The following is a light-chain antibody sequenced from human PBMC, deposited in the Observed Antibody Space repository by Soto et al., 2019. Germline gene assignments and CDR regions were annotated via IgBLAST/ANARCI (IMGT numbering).Light chain of an antibody. J-gene: IGKJ1*01. Sequence: DIVMTQTPRSLRVTLGQPASISCSSSQSPVDGDGITSLSWLHQRPGQPPRLLIYKVSNRFSGVPDRFSGSGAGTDFTLKINTVEAEDVGVYYCMQDALYSTFGQGTKVEIK. V-gene: IGKV2-24*01. CDR3: MQDALYST. CDR1: QSPVDGDGITS. CDR2: KVS.